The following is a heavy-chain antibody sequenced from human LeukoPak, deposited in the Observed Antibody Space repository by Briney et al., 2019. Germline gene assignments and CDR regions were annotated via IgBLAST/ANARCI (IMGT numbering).Heavy chain of an antibody. D-gene: IGHD4/OR15-4a*01. CDR2: IYGDNT. Sequence: GGSLRLSCTVSGFTVSTNSMSWVRQAPGKGLEWVSFIYGDNTHYSDPAKGRFTISRDNSKNTLYLQMNSLRAEDTAVYYCARRAGAYSHPYDYWGQGTLVTVSS. V-gene: IGHV3-53*01. CDR3: ARRAGAYSHPYDY. J-gene: IGHJ4*02. CDR1: GFTVSTNS.